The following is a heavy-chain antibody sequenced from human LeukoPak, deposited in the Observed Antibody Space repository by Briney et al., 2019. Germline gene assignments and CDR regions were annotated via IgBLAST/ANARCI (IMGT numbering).Heavy chain of an antibody. J-gene: IGHJ4*02. CDR2: IQFDESSK. Sequence: GGSLRLSCAASGFNFRTYGMHWVRQAPGKGPEWVAFIQFDESSKNYADSVKGRFTISRDNSKNTVYLQVNSLRAEDTAVYYCAKEDGTVVVSTFGDWGQGTLVTVSS. V-gene: IGHV3-30*02. CDR1: GFNFRTYG. CDR3: AKEDGTVVVSTFGD. D-gene: IGHD3-22*01.